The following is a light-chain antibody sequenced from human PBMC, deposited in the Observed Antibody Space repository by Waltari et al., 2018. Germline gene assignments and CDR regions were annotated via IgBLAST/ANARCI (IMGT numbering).Light chain of an antibody. CDR1: NSNIRSHY. V-gene: IGLV1-47*02. CDR2: YNN. CDR3: AAWDDSLTSGL. J-gene: IGLJ7*01. Sequence: QSVLTQPPPASGTPGQTVSISCSGSNSNIRSHYVYWYQQVPGTAPKLLIYYNNQRPSGVPDRFSGSQSGTSASLAITGLRSEDEADYYCAAWDDSLTSGLFGGGTRLTVL.